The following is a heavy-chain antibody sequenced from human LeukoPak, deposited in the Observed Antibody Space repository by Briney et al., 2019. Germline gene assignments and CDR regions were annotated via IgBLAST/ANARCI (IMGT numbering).Heavy chain of an antibody. CDR1: GGTFSSYA. J-gene: IGHJ3*02. V-gene: IGHV1-69*13. CDR2: IIPIFGTA. CDR3: ARDHVDYYDSSGYYFWAFDI. Sequence: ASVKVSCKASGGTFSSYAISWVRQAPGQGLEWMGGIIPIFGTANYAQKFQGRVTITADESPSTAYMELSSLRSEDTAVYYCARDHVDYYDSSGYYFWAFDIWGQGTMVTVSS. D-gene: IGHD3-22*01.